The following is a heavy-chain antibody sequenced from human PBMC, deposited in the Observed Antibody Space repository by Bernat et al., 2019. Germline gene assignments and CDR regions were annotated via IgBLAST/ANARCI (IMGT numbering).Heavy chain of an antibody. V-gene: IGHV3-33*01. Sequence: VASGFTFSSYGMHLVRQAPGKGLEWVAVIWYDGSNKYYGDSVKGRFTISKDNYKNTLYRQMNSLRAEDTAVYHWARKGRSSLYGDAFDIWGQET. CDR3: ARKGRSSLYGDAFDI. CDR2: IWYDGSNK. D-gene: IGHD6-13*01. J-gene: IGHJ3*02. CDR1: GFTFSSYG.